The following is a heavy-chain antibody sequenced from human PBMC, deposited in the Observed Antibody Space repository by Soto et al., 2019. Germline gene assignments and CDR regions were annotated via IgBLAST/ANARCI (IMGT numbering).Heavy chain of an antibody. CDR1: GYTFTGYY. CDR2: INPNSGGT. CDR3: ARDGPGHSSGYPYYFDY. V-gene: IGHV1-2*02. D-gene: IGHD3-22*01. Sequence: QVQLVQSGAEVKKPGASVKVSCKASGYTFTGYYMHWVRQAPGQGLEWMGWINPNSGGTNYAQKFQGRVTMTRDTSISPAYMELSRLRSDDTAVYYCARDGPGHSSGYPYYFDYWGQGTLVTVSS. J-gene: IGHJ4*02.